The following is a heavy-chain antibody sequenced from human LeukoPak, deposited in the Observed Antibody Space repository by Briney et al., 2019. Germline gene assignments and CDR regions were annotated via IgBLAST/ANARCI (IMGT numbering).Heavy chain of an antibody. CDR1: GGTFSSYA. CDR2: IIPILGIA. V-gene: IGHV1-69*04. Sequence: GASVKVSCKASGGTFSSYAISWVRQAPGQGLEWMGRIIPILGIATYAQKFQGRVTITADKSTSTAYMELSSLRSEDTAVYYCARAGAYDFWGGYYRIFDYWGQGTLVTVSS. D-gene: IGHD3-3*01. CDR3: ARAGAYDFWGGYYRIFDY. J-gene: IGHJ4*02.